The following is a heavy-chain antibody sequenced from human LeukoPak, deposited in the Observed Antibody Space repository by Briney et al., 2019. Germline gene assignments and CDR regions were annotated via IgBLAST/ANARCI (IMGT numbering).Heavy chain of an antibody. J-gene: IGHJ4*02. CDR2: IYSGGST. D-gene: IGHD2-2*01. CDR1: GFTVSSSY. CDR3: ARYSSSGFDC. Sequence: PGGSLRLSCAVSGFTVSSSYMTWVRQAPGKGLDWVSLIYSGGSTYYPDSVKARFIISRDNSKNTLYLQMNSLRADDTAVYYCARYSSSGFDCWGQGTLVTVSS. V-gene: IGHV3-53*01.